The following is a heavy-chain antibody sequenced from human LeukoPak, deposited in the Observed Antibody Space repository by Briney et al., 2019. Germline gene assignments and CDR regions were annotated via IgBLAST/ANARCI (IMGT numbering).Heavy chain of an antibody. CDR3: ARGRSGEVIFRVDHGMDV. V-gene: IGHV3-53*01. Sequence: PGGSLRLSCAASGFAFSNHAMTWVRQTPGKGLECVSVIYSDGDTYYADSVKGRFIISRDNSKNTLYLQMNSLRAEDTAVYYCARGRSGEVIFRVDHGMDVWGQGTTVTVSS. CDR2: IYSDGDT. J-gene: IGHJ6*02. D-gene: IGHD3-3*01. CDR1: GFAFSNHA.